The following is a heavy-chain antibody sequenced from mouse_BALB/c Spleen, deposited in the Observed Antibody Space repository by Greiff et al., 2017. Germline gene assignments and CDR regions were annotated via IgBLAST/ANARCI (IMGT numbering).Heavy chain of an antibody. V-gene: IGHV14-3*02. CDR3: ARGGNYCFDF. D-gene: IGHD2-1*01. Sequence: VQLQQSGAELVKPGASVKLSCTASGFNFKDTYMHWVKQRPEQGLEWIGRIDPANGNTKYDPKFQGKATITADTSSNTAYLQLSSLTSEDTAVYYCARGGNYCFDFWGQGTTLTVSS. CDR1: GFNFKDTY. CDR2: IDPANGNT. J-gene: IGHJ2*01.